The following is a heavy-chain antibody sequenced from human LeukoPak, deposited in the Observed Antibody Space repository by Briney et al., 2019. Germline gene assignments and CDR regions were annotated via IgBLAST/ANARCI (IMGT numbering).Heavy chain of an antibody. Sequence: GGSLRLSCATSGFDFSNYAMSWFRQAPAKGLEWVSGISGVNTYYADSVKGRFTISRDNSKNVLYVQMNRLRVEDTAVYFCAKDVCTSPRCLLYSDSWGQGTLVTVSS. J-gene: IGHJ4*02. CDR1: GFDFSNYA. V-gene: IGHV3-23*01. CDR3: AKDVCTSPRCLLYSDS. D-gene: IGHD2-8*01. CDR2: ISGVNT.